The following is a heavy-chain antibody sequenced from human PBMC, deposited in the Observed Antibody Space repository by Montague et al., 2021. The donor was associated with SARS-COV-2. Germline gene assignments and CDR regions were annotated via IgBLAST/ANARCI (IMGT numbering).Heavy chain of an antibody. D-gene: IGHD6-19*01. CDR3: AGRLPQYTGGWYFDH. CDR1: GGSFRDYA. Sequence: SETLSLTCDFAGGSFRDYAWSWIRQPPGKRLEWIGYLSYSGRPNYNPSLESRVSISVDTSKNQFSLRLSSVTAADTAVYYCAGRLPQYTGGWYFDHWGQGTLVAVSS. J-gene: IGHJ4*02. CDR2: LSYSGRP. V-gene: IGHV4-59*12.